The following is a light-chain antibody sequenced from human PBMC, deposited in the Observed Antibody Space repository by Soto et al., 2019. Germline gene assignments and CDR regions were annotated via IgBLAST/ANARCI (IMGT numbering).Light chain of an antibody. CDR2: ATS. Sequence: EIVLTQSRGTLSFGPGERATLSCRASQSVSSNLAWYQQKPGQTPRLLIYATSTRATGIPARFSGSGSGTEFTLTISSLQSEDFAVYYCQHYNNWPLTFGGGTKVDI. CDR3: QHYNNWPLT. V-gene: IGKV3-15*01. J-gene: IGKJ4*01. CDR1: QSVSSN.